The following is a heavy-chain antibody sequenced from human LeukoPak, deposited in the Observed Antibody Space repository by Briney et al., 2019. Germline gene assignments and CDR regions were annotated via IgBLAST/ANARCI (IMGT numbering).Heavy chain of an antibody. J-gene: IGHJ6*03. V-gene: IGHV3-73*01. CDR3: TVEGYHYYYYYMDV. CDR1: GFTFSGSA. D-gene: IGHD2-2*01. CDR2: IRSKANSYAT. Sequence: GGSVKLSCAASGFTFSGSAMHWVRQASGKGLEWVGRIRSKANSYATAYAASVKGRFTISRDDSKNTAYLQMNSLKTEDTAVYYCTVEGYHYYYYYMDVWGKGTTVTVSS.